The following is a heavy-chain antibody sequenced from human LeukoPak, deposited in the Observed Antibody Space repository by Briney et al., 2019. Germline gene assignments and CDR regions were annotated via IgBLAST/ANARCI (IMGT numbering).Heavy chain of an antibody. J-gene: IGHJ5*01. V-gene: IGHV4-59*11. CDR3: ARLVWLGESPGSWFDS. D-gene: IGHD3-10*01. Sequence: PSETLSLTCCVSGGSITSHFCRSVRQPPGRGLEWIGYIHYSGSTNYNPSLKSRVTISPDTSKNQLFLKLNSVTAADTAVYYCARLVWLGESPGSWFDSWGQGTLVTVSS. CDR1: GGSITSHF. CDR2: IHYSGST.